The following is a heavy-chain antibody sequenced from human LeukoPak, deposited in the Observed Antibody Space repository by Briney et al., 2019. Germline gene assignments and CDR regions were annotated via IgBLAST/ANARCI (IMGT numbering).Heavy chain of an antibody. J-gene: IGHJ5*02. V-gene: IGHV3-7*05. D-gene: IGHD3-3*01. Sequence: GGSLRLSCAASGFTFSNYWMSWVRQAPGKGLEWVANIRQDGSEKYYVDSVKGRFTISRDNAKKSLYLQMNSLRAEDTAVYYCARENVDYDFWSGYPNWFDPWGQGTLVTVSS. CDR1: GFTFSNYW. CDR2: IRQDGSEK. CDR3: ARENVDYDFWSGYPNWFDP.